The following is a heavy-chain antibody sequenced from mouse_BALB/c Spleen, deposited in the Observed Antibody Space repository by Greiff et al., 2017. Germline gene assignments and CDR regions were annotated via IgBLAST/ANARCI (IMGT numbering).Heavy chain of an antibody. CDR1: GFSLTSYG. CDR3: ASYDYDGDYYAMDY. J-gene: IGHJ4*01. CDR2: IWAGGST. Sequence: VQLVESGPGLVAPSQSLSITCTVSGFSLTSYGVHWVRQPPGKGLEWLGVIWAGGSTNYNSALMSRLSISKDNSKSQVFLKMNSLQTDDTAMYYCASYDYDGDYYAMDYWGQGTSVTVSS. V-gene: IGHV2-9*02. D-gene: IGHD2-4*01.